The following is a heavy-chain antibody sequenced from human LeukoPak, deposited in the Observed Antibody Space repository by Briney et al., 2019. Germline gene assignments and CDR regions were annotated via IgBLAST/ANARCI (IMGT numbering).Heavy chain of an antibody. J-gene: IGHJ4*02. CDR1: XFXFSSYA. CDR3: AKDGDPLYYDSSFDY. Sequence: SLXLSXXXSXFXFSSYAMSWVRQAPGKGLEWVSAISGIGCSTYYADSVKGRFTISRDNSKNTLYLQMNSLRAEDTAVYYCAKDGDPLYYDSSFDYWGQGTLVTVSS. V-gene: IGHV3-23*01. CDR2: ISGIGCST. D-gene: IGHD3-22*01.